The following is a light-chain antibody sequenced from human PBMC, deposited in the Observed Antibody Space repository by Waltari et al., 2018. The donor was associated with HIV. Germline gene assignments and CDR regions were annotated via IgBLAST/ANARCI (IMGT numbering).Light chain of an antibody. Sequence: DLVMTPSPDYLAVSLGEWATLTCKHSPSVLYSSNNKNYLAWYQQKPGQPPKLLIYCASTRESGVPDRFSGSGSGTDFTLTISSLQAEDVAVYYCQQYYSTPRTFGQGTKLEIK. J-gene: IGKJ2*01. CDR1: PSVLYSSNNKNY. V-gene: IGKV4-1*01. CDR3: QQYYSTPRT. CDR2: CAS.